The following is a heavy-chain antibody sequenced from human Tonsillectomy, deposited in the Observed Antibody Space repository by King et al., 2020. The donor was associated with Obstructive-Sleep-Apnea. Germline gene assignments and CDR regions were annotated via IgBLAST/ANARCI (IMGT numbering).Heavy chain of an antibody. CDR2: ISYDGSNK. Sequence: VQRVESGGGVVQPGRSLRLSCAASGFTFSSYGMHWVRQAPGKGLEWVAVISYDGSNKYYADSVKSRFTISRDNSKNMLYLQMSSLRAEDTAMYYCVRDESGYDILTGVYGMDVWGQGTTVTVSS. D-gene: IGHD3-9*01. CDR3: VRDESGYDILTGVYGMDV. CDR1: GFTFSSYG. V-gene: IGHV3-30*03. J-gene: IGHJ6*02.